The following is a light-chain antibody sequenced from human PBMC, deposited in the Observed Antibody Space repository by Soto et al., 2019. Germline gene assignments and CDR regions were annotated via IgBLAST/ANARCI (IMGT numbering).Light chain of an antibody. CDR2: SAS. J-gene: IGKJ4*01. CDR3: QQIDSYPVT. Sequence: DIQLTQSPAFLSASVGDKVTITCRASQGISTFLAWYQQKPGKAPNLLIYSASTLQSGVPSRFSGSGSGTEFPLTISSLQPEDFATYFCQQIDSYPVTFGGGTKVEMK. CDR1: QGISTF. V-gene: IGKV1-9*01.